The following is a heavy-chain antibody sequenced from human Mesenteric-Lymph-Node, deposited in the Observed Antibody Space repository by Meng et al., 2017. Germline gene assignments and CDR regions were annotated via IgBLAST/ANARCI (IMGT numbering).Heavy chain of an antibody. J-gene: IGHJ3*02. CDR2: ISGYNGDT. V-gene: IGHV1-18*04. CDR1: GYTFTGYY. D-gene: IGHD3-22*01. Sequence: ASVKVSCKASGYTFTGYYIHWVRQAPGQGLEWMGWISGYNGDTKYAQKLQGRVTMTTDTSTSTAYMELRSLRSDETAVYYCARDADASPYSYYDSSGYRHDAFDIWGQGTMVTVSS. CDR3: ARDADASPYSYYDSSGYRHDAFDI.